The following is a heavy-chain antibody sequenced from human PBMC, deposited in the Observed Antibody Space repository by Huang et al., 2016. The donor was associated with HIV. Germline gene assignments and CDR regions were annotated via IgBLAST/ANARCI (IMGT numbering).Heavy chain of an antibody. Sequence: VQLVESGGGLFQPGGSLRLSCATSGFIFRGSWLPWVRQVPGRGLGWVERVSGDGSYTNYATSVRVHFTEFRDNAKNTLYLQMNSLRAGDTGTYFCARSRRSGSSLSYYYYLDIWGKGTTVIVSS. CDR1: GFIFRGSW. J-gene: IGHJ6*03. CDR3: ARSRRSGSSLSYYYYLDI. CDR2: VSGDGSYT. V-gene: IGHV3-74*01. D-gene: IGHD3-3*01.